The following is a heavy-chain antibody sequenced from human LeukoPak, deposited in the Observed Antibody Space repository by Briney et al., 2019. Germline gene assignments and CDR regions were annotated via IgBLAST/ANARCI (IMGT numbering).Heavy chain of an antibody. CDR2: ISAYTGDT. CDR1: GYTFTTYG. J-gene: IGHJ4*02. V-gene: IGHV1-18*01. D-gene: IGHD3-3*01. Sequence: ASVKVSCKASGYTFTTYGVGWVRQAPGQGPEWMGWISAYTGDTSYAQKLQGRVTMTTDTSTSTAYMELRSLRSDDTAVYYCARTPRYDFWSGYLFDYWGQGTLVTVSS. CDR3: ARTPRYDFWSGYLFDY.